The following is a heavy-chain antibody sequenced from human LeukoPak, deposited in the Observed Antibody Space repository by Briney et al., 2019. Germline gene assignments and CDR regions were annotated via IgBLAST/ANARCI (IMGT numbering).Heavy chain of an antibody. J-gene: IGHJ4*02. CDR3: AKEGALVGANRGSFDY. D-gene: IGHD1-26*01. CDR2: ISGSGGST. CDR1: GFTFSSYA. Sequence: GGSLRLSCAASGFTFSSYAMSWVRQAPGKGLEWVSAISGSGGSTYYADSVKGRFTISRDNSKNTPYLQMNSLRAEDTAVYYCAKEGALVGANRGSFDYWGQGTLVTVSS. V-gene: IGHV3-23*01.